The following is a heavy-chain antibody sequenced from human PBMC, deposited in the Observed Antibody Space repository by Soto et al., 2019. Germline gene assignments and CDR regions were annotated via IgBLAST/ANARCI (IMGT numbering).Heavy chain of an antibody. CDR3: ARDPPHGGTSSWDADS. D-gene: IGHD2-15*01. J-gene: IGHJ4*02. Sequence: TGGSLRLSCEASGFIFTTNIMNWVRQVPGKGLQWLSSISSSGTFKSYGDSVKGRFTISRDNAKNSLFLQMNNLSGEDTGLYYCARDPPHGGTSSWDADSWGQGTLV. CDR2: ISSSGTFK. CDR1: GFIFTTNI. V-gene: IGHV3-21*01.